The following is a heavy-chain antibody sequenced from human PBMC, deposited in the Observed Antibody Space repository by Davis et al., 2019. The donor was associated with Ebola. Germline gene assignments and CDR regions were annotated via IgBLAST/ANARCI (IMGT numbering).Heavy chain of an antibody. D-gene: IGHD2-8*01. CDR1: GFTFSSYG. CDR3: ARAPRARGNAVYATYDY. J-gene: IGHJ4*02. CDR2: IRYDGSNK. Sequence: PGGSLRLSCAASGFTFSSYGMHWVRQAPGKGLEWVAFIRYDGSNKYYADSVKGRFTISRDNSKNTLYLQMNSLRAEDTAVYYCARAPRARGNAVYATYDYWGQGTLVTVSS. V-gene: IGHV3-30*02.